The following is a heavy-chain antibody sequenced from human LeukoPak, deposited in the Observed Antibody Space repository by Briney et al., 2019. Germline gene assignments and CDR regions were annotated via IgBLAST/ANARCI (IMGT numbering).Heavy chain of an antibody. CDR2: IYPGDSKT. J-gene: IGHJ4*02. CDR1: GYTFSIYW. Sequence: GESLKISCKASGYTFSIYWIAWVRQMPGKGLEWVATIYPGDSKTRYSPSFQGQVTISADKSISTAYLQWSSLKASDTAMYYCATLVGYGSFFDYWGQGTLVTVSS. D-gene: IGHD3-10*01. CDR3: ATLVGYGSFFDY. V-gene: IGHV5-51*01.